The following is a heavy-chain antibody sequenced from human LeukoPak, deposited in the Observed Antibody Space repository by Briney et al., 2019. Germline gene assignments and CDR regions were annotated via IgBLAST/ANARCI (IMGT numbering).Heavy chain of an antibody. V-gene: IGHV4-31*03. CDR1: GGSITSDGCY. Sequence: SQTLSLTCTVSGGSITSDGCYWSWIRQHPGQGLEWIGYIYYSGITYYNPSLKSRVIISVDTSKNQFSLKLISVTAADTAVYYCARGGAHHAFAFWGQGTLVTVSS. CDR2: IYYSGIT. CDR3: ARGGAHHAFAF. J-gene: IGHJ3*01.